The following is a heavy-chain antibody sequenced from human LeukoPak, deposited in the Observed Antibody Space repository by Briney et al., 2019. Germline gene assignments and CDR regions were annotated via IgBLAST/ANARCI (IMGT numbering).Heavy chain of an antibody. J-gene: IGHJ3*02. D-gene: IGHD5-18*01. CDR1: GFTFSNYA. Sequence: GGSLRLSCAASGFTFSNYALTWVRQAPGKGLEWVSGISDSGTSTYYADSVKGRFTISRDNSKNTLYLQMNSLRAEDTAVYYCAKDTGYRPRDDAFDIWGQGTMVTVSS. V-gene: IGHV3-23*01. CDR3: AKDTGYRPRDDAFDI. CDR2: ISDSGTST.